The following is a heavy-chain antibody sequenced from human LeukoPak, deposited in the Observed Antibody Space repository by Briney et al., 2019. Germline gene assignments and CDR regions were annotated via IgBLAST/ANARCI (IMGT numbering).Heavy chain of an antibody. V-gene: IGHV3-21*01. Sequence: GGSLRLSCAASGFTFSSYSMNWVRQAPGKGLEWVSSISSSSSYIYYADSVKGRFTISRDNAKSSLYLQMNSLRAEDTAVYYCARGENYYDSSGYPSVYWGQGTLVTVSS. CDR1: GFTFSSYS. CDR3: ARGENYYDSSGYPSVY. CDR2: ISSSSSYI. J-gene: IGHJ4*02. D-gene: IGHD3-22*01.